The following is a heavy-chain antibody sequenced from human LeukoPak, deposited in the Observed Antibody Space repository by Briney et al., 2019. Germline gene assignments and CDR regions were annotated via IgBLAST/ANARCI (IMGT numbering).Heavy chain of an antibody. CDR2: IRSKAYGGTT. CDR1: GFTFGDYA. Sequence: HPGGSLRLSCTASGFTFGDYAMSWFRKAPGKGLEWVGFIRSKAYGGTTEYAASVKGRFTISRDDSKSIAYLQMNSLKTEDTAVYYCTADGGEEIAAAGTNWFDPWGQGTLVTVSS. J-gene: IGHJ5*02. CDR3: TADGGEEIAAAGTNWFDP. V-gene: IGHV3-49*03. D-gene: IGHD6-13*01.